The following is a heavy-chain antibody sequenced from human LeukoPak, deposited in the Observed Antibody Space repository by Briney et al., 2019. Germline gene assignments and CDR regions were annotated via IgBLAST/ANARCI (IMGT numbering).Heavy chain of an antibody. CDR3: AAGTRYFDWLPHYYYYGMDV. Sequence: SVKVSCKASGFTFTSSAVQWVRQARGQRLEWIGWIVVGSGNTNYAQKFQERVTITGDMSTSTAYMELSSLRSEDTAVYYCAAGTRYFDWLPHYYYYGMDVWGKGTTVTVSS. V-gene: IGHV1-58*01. D-gene: IGHD3-9*01. CDR2: IVVGSGNT. J-gene: IGHJ6*04. CDR1: GFTFTSSA.